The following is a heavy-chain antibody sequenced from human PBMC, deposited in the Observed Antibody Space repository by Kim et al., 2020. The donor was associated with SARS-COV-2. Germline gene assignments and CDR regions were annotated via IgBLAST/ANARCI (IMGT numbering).Heavy chain of an antibody. CDR1: GFTFSGHD. CDR3: ARDYTNTGDFDY. CDR2: VSFDGSNK. J-gene: IGHJ4*02. D-gene: IGHD3-16*01. V-gene: IGHV3-30*04. Sequence: GGSLRLSCAVSGFTFSGHDIHWVRQAPGKGLEWVAVVSFDGSNKGYADSVKGRFTVSRDPSNNTAYLQMDRLRAEDTAVYYCARDYTNTGDFDYWGQGTLVTVSS.